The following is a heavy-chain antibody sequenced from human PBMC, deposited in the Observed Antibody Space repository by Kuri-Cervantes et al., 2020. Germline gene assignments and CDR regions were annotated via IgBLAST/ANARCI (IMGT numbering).Heavy chain of an antibody. V-gene: IGHV1-69*13. CDR2: IIPIFGTA. Sequence: SVKVSCKASGGTFSSYAISWVRQAPGQGLEWMGGIIPIFGTANYAQKFQGRVTITADESTSTAYMELSSLRSDDTAVYYCARDPVGNNWFDPWGQGTLVTVSS. D-gene: IGHD4-23*01. CDR1: GGTFSSYA. CDR3: ARDPVGNNWFDP. J-gene: IGHJ5*02.